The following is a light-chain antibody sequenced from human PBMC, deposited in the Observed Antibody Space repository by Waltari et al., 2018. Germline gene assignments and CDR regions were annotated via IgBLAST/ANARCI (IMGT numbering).Light chain of an antibody. Sequence: DIQMTQSTSSLSASGGYRVNITCQASQDISRTLAWYQQNPGKVPKLLIYAASTLQSGVPSRFSGSGSGTDFTLTISNLQPEDVATYYCQKYNSAPFTFGPGTKVDIK. V-gene: IGKV1-27*01. CDR3: QKYNSAPFT. CDR1: QDISRT. CDR2: AAS. J-gene: IGKJ3*01.